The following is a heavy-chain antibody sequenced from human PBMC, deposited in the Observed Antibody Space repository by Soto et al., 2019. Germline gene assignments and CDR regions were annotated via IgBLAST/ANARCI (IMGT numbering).Heavy chain of an antibody. J-gene: IGHJ5*02. CDR2: ISYDGSNK. V-gene: IGHV3-30-3*01. CDR1: GFTFSRYA. Sequence: GGSLRLSCAASGFTFSRYAMHWVRQAPGKGLEWVAVISYDGSNKYYADSVKGRFTISRDNSKNTLYLQMNSLRAEDTAVYYCAREEGYCSSTSCYENWFDPWGQGTLVTVSS. CDR3: AREEGYCSSTSCYENWFDP. D-gene: IGHD2-2*01.